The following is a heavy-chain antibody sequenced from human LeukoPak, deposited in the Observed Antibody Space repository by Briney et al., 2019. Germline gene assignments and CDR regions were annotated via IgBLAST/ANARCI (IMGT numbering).Heavy chain of an antibody. CDR2: ISDSGANT. CDR1: GFIFSNYG. CDR3: AKSMTLQWRGFFDL. J-gene: IGHJ2*01. D-gene: IGHD6-19*01. V-gene: IGHV3-23*01. Sequence: GGSLRLSCAASGFIFSNYGMNWVRQAPGKGLEWVSTISDSGANTYYADSVRGRFTISRDNSKNTLYLQKNSLRADDTAIYCCAKSMTLQWRGFFDLWGRGTHVTVSS.